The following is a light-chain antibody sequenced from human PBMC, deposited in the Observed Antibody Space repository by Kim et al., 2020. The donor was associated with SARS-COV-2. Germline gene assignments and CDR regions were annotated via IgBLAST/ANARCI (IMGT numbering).Light chain of an antibody. CDR2: GNS. J-gene: IGLJ2*01. V-gene: IGLV1-40*01. Sequence: QRVTVSCTGSSANIGAGYVVHWYQQRPGTAPKLLIYGNSNRPSGVPDRFSGSKSGTSASLAITGLQDEDEADYYCQSYDSSLSGVLFGGGTQLTVL. CDR1: SANIGAGYV. CDR3: QSYDSSLSGVL.